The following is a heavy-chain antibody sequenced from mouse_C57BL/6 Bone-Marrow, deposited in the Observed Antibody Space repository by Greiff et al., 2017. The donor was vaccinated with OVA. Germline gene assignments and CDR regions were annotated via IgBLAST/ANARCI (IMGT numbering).Heavy chain of an antibody. V-gene: IGHV3-8*01. CDR2: ISYSGST. Sequence: EVQLVESGPGLAKPSQPLSLTCSVPGYSITSDYWNWIRKFPGNKLEYMGYISYSGSTYYNPSLKSRISITRDTSKNQYYLQLNSVTTEDTATYYCARSLGRDYYAMDHWGQGTSVTVSS. D-gene: IGHD4-1*01. CDR1: GYSITSDY. J-gene: IGHJ4*01. CDR3: ARSLGRDYYAMDH.